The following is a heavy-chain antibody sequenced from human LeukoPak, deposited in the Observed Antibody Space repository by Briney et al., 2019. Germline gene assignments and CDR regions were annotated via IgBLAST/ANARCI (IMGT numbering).Heavy chain of an antibody. Sequence: GGSLRLSCAASGFTFSHYGMHWVRQAPGKGLEWVAFIRYDETTKFYADSVKGRFTISRDNSKTTLYLQMNSLRAEDTAVYYCAKDPDIVVVPAAFYMDVWGKGTTVTVSS. CDR3: AKDPDIVVVPAAFYMDV. CDR2: IRYDETTK. D-gene: IGHD2-2*01. V-gene: IGHV3-30*02. CDR1: GFTFSHYG. J-gene: IGHJ6*03.